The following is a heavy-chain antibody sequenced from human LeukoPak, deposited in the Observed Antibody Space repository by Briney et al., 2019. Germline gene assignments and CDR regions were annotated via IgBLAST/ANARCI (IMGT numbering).Heavy chain of an antibody. V-gene: IGHV3-15*01. CDR2: IKSKTDGGTT. D-gene: IGHD2-2*01. Sequence: GGSLRLSCAASGFTFSNAWMSWVRQAPGKGLEWVGRIKSKTDGGTTDYAAPVKGRFTISRDDSKNTLYLQMNSLKTEDTAVYYCTTEIVVVPAATVDYWGQGTLVTVSS. CDR1: GFTFSNAW. J-gene: IGHJ4*02. CDR3: TTEIVVVPAATVDY.